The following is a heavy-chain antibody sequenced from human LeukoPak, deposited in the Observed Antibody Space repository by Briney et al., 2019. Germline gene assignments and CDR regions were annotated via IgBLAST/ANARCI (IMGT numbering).Heavy chain of an antibody. Sequence: GGSLRLSCAASGFTFSNAWVNWVRQAPGKGLEWVSVISGSGGSTYYADSVKGRFTISRDISKNTLYLQMNSLRAEDTAVYYCAKDSSDYGDYAPGAFDFWGQGTLVTVSS. V-gene: IGHV3-23*01. CDR3: AKDSSDYGDYAPGAFDF. CDR2: ISGSGGST. D-gene: IGHD4-17*01. CDR1: GFTFSNAW. J-gene: IGHJ4*02.